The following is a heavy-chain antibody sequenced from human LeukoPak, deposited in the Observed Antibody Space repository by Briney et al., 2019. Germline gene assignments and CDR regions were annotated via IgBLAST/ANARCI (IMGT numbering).Heavy chain of an antibody. V-gene: IGHV3-30*18. Sequence: GRSLRPSCAASGFTFSSYGMHWVRQAPGKGLEWVAVISYDGSNKYYADSVKGRFTISRDNSKNTLYLQMNSLRAEDTAVYYCAKGRHYGGNSDYFDYWGQGTLVTVSS. J-gene: IGHJ4*02. D-gene: IGHD4-23*01. CDR1: GFTFSSYG. CDR2: ISYDGSNK. CDR3: AKGRHYGGNSDYFDY.